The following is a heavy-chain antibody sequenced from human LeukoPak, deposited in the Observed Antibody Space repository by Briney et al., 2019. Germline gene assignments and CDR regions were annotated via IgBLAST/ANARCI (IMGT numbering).Heavy chain of an antibody. CDR3: AKKPSSGYYYIDY. CDR2: ISDSGGST. V-gene: IGHV3-23*01. CDR1: GFTFSSYA. J-gene: IGHJ4*02. Sequence: PGGSLRLSCAASGFTFSSYAMSWVRQAPGGGLEWVSTISDSGGSTYYADSVKGRFTISRDNSKNTLYLQMNSLRAEDTAVYCCAKKPSSGYYYIDYWGQGTLVTVSS. D-gene: IGHD3-22*01.